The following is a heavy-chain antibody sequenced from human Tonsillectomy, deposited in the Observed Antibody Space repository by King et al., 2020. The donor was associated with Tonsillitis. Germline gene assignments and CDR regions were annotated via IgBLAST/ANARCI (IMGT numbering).Heavy chain of an antibody. J-gene: IGHJ3*02. CDR1: GGSFSGYY. D-gene: IGHD3-3*01. Sequence: VQLQQWGAGLLKPSETLSLTCAVYGGSFSGYYWSWIRQPPGKGLEWIGEINHNGITNYNPSLKSRVTISVDTSKNQFSLKLSSVTAADTAVYYCARGKFWSGYYAFDIWGQGTMVTVSS. CDR3: ARGKFWSGYYAFDI. V-gene: IGHV4-34*01. CDR2: INHNGIT.